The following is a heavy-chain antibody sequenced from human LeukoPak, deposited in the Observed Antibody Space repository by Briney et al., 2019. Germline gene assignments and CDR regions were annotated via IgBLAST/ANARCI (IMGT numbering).Heavy chain of an antibody. CDR1: GYSISSGYY. J-gene: IGHJ4*02. V-gene: IGHV4-38-2*02. D-gene: IGHD2-15*01. CDR2: IYHSGST. CDR3: AKGTLGYCSGGSCYSGY. Sequence: PSETLSLTCTVSGYSISSGYYWGWIRQPPGKGLEWIGSIYHSGSTYYNPSLKSRVTISVDTSKNQFSLKLSSVTAADTAVYYCAKGTLGYCSGGSCYSGYWGQGTLVTVSS.